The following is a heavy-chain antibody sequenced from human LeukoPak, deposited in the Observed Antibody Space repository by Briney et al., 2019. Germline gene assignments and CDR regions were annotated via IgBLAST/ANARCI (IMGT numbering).Heavy chain of an antibody. Sequence: GGSLRLSCAASGFTVSSNYMSWVRQAPGKGLEWVSVIYSGGSTYYADSVKGRFTISRDNSKNTLYLQMNSLRAEDTAVYYCASNHDCSGGSCYSPFDYWGQGTLVTVYS. J-gene: IGHJ4*02. CDR2: IYSGGST. CDR3: ASNHDCSGGSCYSPFDY. V-gene: IGHV3-53*01. CDR1: GFTVSSNY. D-gene: IGHD2-15*01.